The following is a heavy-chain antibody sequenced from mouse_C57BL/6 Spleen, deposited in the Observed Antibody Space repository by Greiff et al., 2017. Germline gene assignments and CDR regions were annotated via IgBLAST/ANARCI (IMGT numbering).Heavy chain of an antibody. J-gene: IGHJ2*01. Sequence: EVKLMESGGGLVKPGGSLKLSCAASGFTFSDYGMHWVRQAPENGLEWVAYISRGSSTIYYADTVKGRFTLSRDNAKNTLFLQRTRLRSEDTAMYCGARREGYRFFFDDWGQGTTLTVSS. V-gene: IGHV5-17*01. D-gene: IGHD2-2*01. CDR3: ARREGYRFFFDD. CDR1: GFTFSDYG. CDR2: ISRGSSTI.